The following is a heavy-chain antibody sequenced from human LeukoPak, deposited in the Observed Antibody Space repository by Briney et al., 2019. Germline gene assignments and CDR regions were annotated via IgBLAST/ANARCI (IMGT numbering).Heavy chain of an antibody. Sequence: ASVKVSCTASGYTFTGYYMHWVRQAPGQGLEWMGWINPNSGGTNYAHKFQGRVSMTRDTSISTAYMELSRLRSDDTAVYYCARGKYYDFWSGYYKDYWGQGTLVTVSS. V-gene: IGHV1-2*02. CDR3: ARGKYYDFWSGYYKDY. D-gene: IGHD3-3*01. CDR1: GYTFTGYY. CDR2: INPNSGGT. J-gene: IGHJ4*02.